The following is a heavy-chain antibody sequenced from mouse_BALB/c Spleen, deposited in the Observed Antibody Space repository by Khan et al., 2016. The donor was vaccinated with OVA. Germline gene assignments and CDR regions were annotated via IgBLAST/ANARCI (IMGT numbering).Heavy chain of an antibody. CDR1: GFNIKDTY. Sequence: VQLQQSGAELVKPGASVKLSCTASGFNIKDTYMHWIIQRPEQGLEWIGRVDPATDNTEYDPNFQGKATITADTSSNPAYLHLTGLTSKYAAVYYCARTAIHYYGSDATDYWVLGTSVTVSS. J-gene: IGHJ4*01. CDR3: ARTAIHYYGSDATDY. CDR2: VDPATDNT. V-gene: IGHV14-3*02. D-gene: IGHD1-2*01.